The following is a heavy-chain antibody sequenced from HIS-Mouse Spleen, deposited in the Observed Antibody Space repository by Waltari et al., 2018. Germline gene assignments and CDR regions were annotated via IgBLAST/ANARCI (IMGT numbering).Heavy chain of an antibody. Sequence: QVQLQQSGAGLLKPSDTLSLTCAVHGGSFRCYYWSWIRQPQGKGLEWIREINHSGSTNYNPSLKSRVTISVDTSKNQFSLKLSSVTAADTAVYYCARVADYWGQGTLVTVSS. V-gene: IGHV4-34*01. CDR3: ARVADY. CDR1: GGSFRCYY. J-gene: IGHJ4*02. CDR2: INHSGST.